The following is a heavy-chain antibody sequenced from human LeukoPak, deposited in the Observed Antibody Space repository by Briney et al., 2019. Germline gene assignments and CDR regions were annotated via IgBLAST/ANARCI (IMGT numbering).Heavy chain of an antibody. CDR3: ARGTAATNYMDV. CDR1: GFTFSSYT. J-gene: IGHJ6*03. Sequence: GGSLRVSCAASGFTFSSYTMHWVRQAPGKGLEWVAVISYDGSNKYYADSVKGRFTISRDNTKSTLFLQMNSPSAEDTAVYYCARGTAATNYMDVWGKGTTVTVSS. D-gene: IGHD6-13*01. CDR2: ISYDGSNK. V-gene: IGHV3-30-3*01.